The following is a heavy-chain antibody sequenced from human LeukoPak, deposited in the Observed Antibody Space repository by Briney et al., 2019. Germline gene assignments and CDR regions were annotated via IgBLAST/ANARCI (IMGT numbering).Heavy chain of an antibody. J-gene: IGHJ3*02. CDR1: GFTFSSYG. CDR3: ASLYYYDSSGYDAFDI. D-gene: IGHD3-22*01. CDR2: IWYDGSNK. V-gene: IGHV3-33*01. Sequence: GRSLRLSCAASGFTFSSYGMHWVRQAPGKGLEWVAVIWYDGSNKYYADSVKGRFTISRDNSKNTLYLQMNSLRAEDTAVYYCASLYYYDSSGYDAFDIWGQGTMVTVSS.